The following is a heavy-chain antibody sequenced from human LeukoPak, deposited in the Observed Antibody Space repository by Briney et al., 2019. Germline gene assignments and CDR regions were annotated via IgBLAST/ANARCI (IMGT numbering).Heavy chain of an antibody. J-gene: IGHJ4*02. Sequence: SETLSLTCTVSGGPISNYYWSWIRQPPGKGLEWIGYIYYSGSTNYNPSLKSRVTISVDTSKNQFSLKLSSVTAADTAVYYCARHYPGYSSSCVDYWGQGTLVTVSS. D-gene: IGHD6-13*01. CDR2: IYYSGST. V-gene: IGHV4-59*08. CDR1: GGPISNYY. CDR3: ARHYPGYSSSCVDY.